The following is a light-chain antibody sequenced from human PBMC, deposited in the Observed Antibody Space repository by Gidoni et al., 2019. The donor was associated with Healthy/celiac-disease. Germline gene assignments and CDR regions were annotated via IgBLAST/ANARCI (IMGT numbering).Light chain of an antibody. CDR1: QSVLYSSNNKNY. Sequence: DIVMTQSPDSLAVSLGERATINCKSSQSVLYSSNNKNYLAWYQQKPGQPPKLLIYWASTREPGVPDRFSGSGSGTDFTLTISSLQAEDVAVYYCQQYYSTPCSFAQXTKLEIK. CDR3: QQYYSTPCS. CDR2: WAS. J-gene: IGKJ2*04. V-gene: IGKV4-1*01.